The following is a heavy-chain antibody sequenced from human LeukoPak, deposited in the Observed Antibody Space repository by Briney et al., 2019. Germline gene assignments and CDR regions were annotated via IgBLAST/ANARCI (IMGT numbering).Heavy chain of an antibody. CDR2: IYYSGST. J-gene: IGHJ4*02. CDR3: ARSSSWYGGPIDY. V-gene: IGHV4-39*01. CDR1: GGSISSSSYY. Sequence: SETLSLTCTVSGGSISSSSYYWGWIRQPPGKGLEWIGSIYYSGSTYYNPSLKSRVTISVDTSKNQFSLKLSSVTAADTAVYYCARSSSWYGGPIDYWGQGTLVTVSS. D-gene: IGHD6-13*01.